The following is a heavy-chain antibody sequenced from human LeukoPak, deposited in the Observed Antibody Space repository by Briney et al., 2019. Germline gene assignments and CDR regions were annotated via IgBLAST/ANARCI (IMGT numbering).Heavy chain of an antibody. V-gene: IGHV3-23*01. CDR3: AKDRHCTSDRCLTGFDY. Sequence: PGGSLRLSCAASGFTFSSYAMSWVRQAPGKRLEWVSGISGSSGSTYYADSVKGRSTISRDNSENTLYLQMNSLRAEDTAVYYCAKDRHCTSDRCLTGFDYWGRGTLVTVSS. D-gene: IGHD2-8*02. CDR2: ISGSSGST. J-gene: IGHJ4*02. CDR1: GFTFSSYA.